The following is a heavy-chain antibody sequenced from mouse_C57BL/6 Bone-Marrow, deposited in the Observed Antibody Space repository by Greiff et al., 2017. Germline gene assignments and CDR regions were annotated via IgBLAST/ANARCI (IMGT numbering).Heavy chain of an antibody. CDR1: EYEFPSHD. D-gene: IGHD2-1*01. J-gene: IGHJ2*01. CDR2: INPDGGST. Sequence: VHLVEPGGGLVQPGESLKLSCESNEYEFPSHDMSWVRKTPGQSLELVAAINPDGGSTYYPDTMESRFILSRDNTTTTLYLQMSSLTSEDAALYYYARPDGNSILDYWGQGTTLTVSS. CDR3: ARPDGNSILDY. V-gene: IGHV5-2*01.